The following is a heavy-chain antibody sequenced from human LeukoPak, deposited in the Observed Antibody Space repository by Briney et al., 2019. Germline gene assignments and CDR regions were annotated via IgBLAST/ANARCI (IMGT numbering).Heavy chain of an antibody. CDR3: AKDVRVGGGGMDV. CDR1: GFTFSSYA. Sequence: PGGSLRLSCAASGFTFSSYAMTWVRQAPGKGLEWVSLISGSGLNTYYADSVKGRFTISRDNSKNTLSLQMNSLRAEDTAVYYCAKDVRVGGGGMDVWGQGTPVTVSS. J-gene: IGHJ6*02. CDR2: ISGSGLNT. V-gene: IGHV3-23*01. D-gene: IGHD1-26*01.